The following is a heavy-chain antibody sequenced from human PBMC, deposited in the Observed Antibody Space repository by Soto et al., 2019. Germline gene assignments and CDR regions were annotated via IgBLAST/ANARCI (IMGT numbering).Heavy chain of an antibody. Sequence: TSETLSLTCTVSGGSISSYYWSWIRQPPGKGLEWIGYIYYSGSTNYNPSLKSRVTISVDTSKNQFSLKLSSVTAADTAVYYCARQFYGSGIGWFDPWGQGTLVTVSS. CDR1: GGSISSYY. V-gene: IGHV4-59*08. CDR2: IYYSGST. J-gene: IGHJ5*02. CDR3: ARQFYGSGIGWFDP. D-gene: IGHD3-10*01.